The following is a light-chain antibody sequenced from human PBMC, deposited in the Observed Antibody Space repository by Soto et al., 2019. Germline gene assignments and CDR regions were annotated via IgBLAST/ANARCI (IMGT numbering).Light chain of an antibody. CDR2: WAF. Sequence: DIVMTQSPDSLAVSLGERATISCKSSQSILNSSNNKNHLAWYQQKSGQPPKRLIYWAFTRESGVPDRFSGSGSGTDFTLTISSLQAEDVAAVYYCQQYYAPPYSFGQGTKLEI. V-gene: IGKV4-1*01. J-gene: IGKJ2*03. CDR3: QQYYAPPYS. CDR1: QSILNSSNNKNH.